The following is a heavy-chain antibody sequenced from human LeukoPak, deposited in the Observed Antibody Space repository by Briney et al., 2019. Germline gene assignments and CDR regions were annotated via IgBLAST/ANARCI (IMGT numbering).Heavy chain of an antibody. Sequence: GGSLRLSCEASGITFSSHGMDWVRQAPGKGLEWVAVIAADGGVKHYADSVKGRFTLSRDNSKNTLYLQMNSLRVEDTAIYYCAREATWGQWYFDHWGQGTPVTVSS. CDR3: AREATWGQWYFDH. V-gene: IGHV3-30*03. CDR2: IAADGGVK. CDR1: GITFSSHG. D-gene: IGHD6-19*01. J-gene: IGHJ4*02.